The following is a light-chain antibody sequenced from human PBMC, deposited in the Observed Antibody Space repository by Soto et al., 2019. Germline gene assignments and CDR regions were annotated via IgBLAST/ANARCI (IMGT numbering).Light chain of an antibody. J-gene: IGKJ1*01. CDR1: QSLSDN. V-gene: IGKV3-15*01. CDR3: QQYGNWPPWT. Sequence: IVMTQSPDTLAVSPGETVTLSCRASQSLSDNLAWYQQKIGQPPRLLIFRASTRASGIPARFSSGGSGTEFTLTISRLQSEDFAVYYCQQYGNWPPWTFGPGTRVEIK. CDR2: RAS.